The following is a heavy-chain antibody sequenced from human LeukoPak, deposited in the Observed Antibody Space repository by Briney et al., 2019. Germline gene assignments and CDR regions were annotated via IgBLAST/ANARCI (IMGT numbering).Heavy chain of an antibody. CDR2: ISSSSSTI. D-gene: IGHD3-3*01. CDR1: GFTFSSYS. CDR3: ARGSLLRFLEWLLMGY. J-gene: IGHJ4*02. Sequence: PGGPLRLSXAASGFTFSSYSMNWVRQAPGKGLEWVSYISSSSSTIYYADSVKGRFTISRDNAKNSLYLQMNSLRAEDTAVYYCARGSLLRFLEWLLMGYWGQGTLVTVSS. V-gene: IGHV3-48*01.